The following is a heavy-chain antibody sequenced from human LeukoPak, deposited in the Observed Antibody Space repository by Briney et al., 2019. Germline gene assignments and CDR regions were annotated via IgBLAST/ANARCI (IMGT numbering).Heavy chain of an antibody. D-gene: IGHD3-3*01. V-gene: IGHV6-1*01. CDR2: TYYRYKWTY. J-gene: IGHJ5*01. CDR1: GDSVSSNTAA. CDR3: ARDPSDDQGFDC. Sequence: SQTLSLTCAISGDSVSSNTAAWYWIRQSPSRGLEWLGRTYYRYKWTYEYAESVRSRITINVDTSKNQFSLHLNSVTPEDTAVYYCARDPSDDQGFDCWGQGTLVTVSS.